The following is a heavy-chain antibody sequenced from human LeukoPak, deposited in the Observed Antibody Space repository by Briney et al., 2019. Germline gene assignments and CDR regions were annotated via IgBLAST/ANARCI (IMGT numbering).Heavy chain of an antibody. V-gene: IGHV3-20*04. Sequence: GGSLRLSCAASGFTLDDYGMSGVRQAPGKGVEWVSGIYWNGGSTGYADSVKGRFTISRDNAKNTLYLQMNSLRAEDTALYYCARATIFGVVGYYYYMDVWGKGTTVTVSS. J-gene: IGHJ6*03. CDR2: IYWNGGST. CDR1: GFTLDDYG. CDR3: ARATIFGVVGYYYYMDV. D-gene: IGHD3-3*01.